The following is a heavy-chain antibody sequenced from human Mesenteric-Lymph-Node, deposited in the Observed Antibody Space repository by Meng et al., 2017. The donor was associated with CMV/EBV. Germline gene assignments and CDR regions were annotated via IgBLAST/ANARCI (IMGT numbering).Heavy chain of an antibody. CDR2: ITKRPDSYTT. V-gene: IGHV3-72*01. Sequence: RGSLRLSCAASGFIFSDHFIDWVRQAPGKGLEWVARITKRPDSYTTAYAASVRGRFTISRDDSKNSVSLQMNSLKTEDTAVYYCADLGGALGLDVWGQGTTVTVSS. CDR1: GFIFSDHF. J-gene: IGHJ6*02. D-gene: IGHD3-3*01. CDR3: ADLGGALGLDV.